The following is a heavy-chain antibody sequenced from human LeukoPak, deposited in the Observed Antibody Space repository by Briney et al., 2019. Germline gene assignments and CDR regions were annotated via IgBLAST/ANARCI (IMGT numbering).Heavy chain of an antibody. CDR3: ARTMVRGKYYMDV. J-gene: IGHJ6*03. CDR1: GFTFSSYS. D-gene: IGHD3-10*01. Sequence: GGSLRLSCAASGFTFSSYSMNWVRQAPGKGLEWVSYISSSSSTIYYADSVKGRFTISRDNAKNSLYLQMNRLRAEDTAVYYWARTMVRGKYYMDVGGEGTTVTVSS. CDR2: ISSSSSTI. V-gene: IGHV3-48*01.